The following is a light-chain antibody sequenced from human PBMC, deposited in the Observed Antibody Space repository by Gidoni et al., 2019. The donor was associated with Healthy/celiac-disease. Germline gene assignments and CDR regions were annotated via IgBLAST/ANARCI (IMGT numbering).Light chain of an antibody. CDR1: QAISNY. V-gene: IGKV1-27*01. J-gene: IGKJ4*01. Sequence: DIHLTQSHSTLSASVGDRVTNTCRPSQAISNYLAWYQQKPGKVPKLLIYAASTLQSGVPSRFSGSGSGTDFTLTISSLQPEDVATYYCQKYNSAPLTFGRGTKVEIK. CDR2: AAS. CDR3: QKYNSAPLT.